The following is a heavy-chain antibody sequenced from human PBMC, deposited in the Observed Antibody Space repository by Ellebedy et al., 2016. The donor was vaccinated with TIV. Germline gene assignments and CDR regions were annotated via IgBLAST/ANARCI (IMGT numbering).Heavy chain of an antibody. J-gene: IGHJ6*02. D-gene: IGHD6-19*01. Sequence: ASVKVSCKTSGFTFTDYYMHWVRQAPGQGLEWMGWINGNSGVTNYAQKFQGRVTMTRDTSISTAYMELSRLRSDDTAVYYCASPGPGYSSGWYGGWNGMDVWGQGTTVTVSS. V-gene: IGHV1-2*02. CDR3: ASPGPGYSSGWYGGWNGMDV. CDR2: INGNSGVT. CDR1: GFTFTDYY.